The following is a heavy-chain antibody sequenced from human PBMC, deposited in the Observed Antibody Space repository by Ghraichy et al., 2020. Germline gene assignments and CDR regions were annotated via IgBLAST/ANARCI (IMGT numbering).Heavy chain of an antibody. CDR2: IDHSGST. J-gene: IGHJ5*02. CDR1: GGSFSGYY. Sequence: SQTLSLTCAVYGGSFSGYYWSWIRQPPGKGLERIGEIDHSGSTNYNPSLKSRVTISVDTSKNQFSLKLSSVTAADTAVYYCARRINFGVVIIYSGWFDPWGQGTLVTVSS. CDR3: ARRINFGVVIIYSGWFDP. D-gene: IGHD3-3*01. V-gene: IGHV4-34*01.